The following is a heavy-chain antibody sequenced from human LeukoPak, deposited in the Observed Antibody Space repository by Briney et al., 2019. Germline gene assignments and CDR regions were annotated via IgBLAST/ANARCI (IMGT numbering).Heavy chain of an antibody. D-gene: IGHD2-15*01. Sequence: PGGSLRLSCAASGFTFSSYGMHWVRQAPGKGLEWVAVIWYDGSNTYYADFVKGRFTISRDNSKNTLYLQMNSLRAEDTAVYYCARIGYCSGGSCYWVYFDYWGQGTLVTVSS. CDR3: ARIGYCSGGSCYWVYFDY. CDR2: IWYDGSNT. J-gene: IGHJ4*02. V-gene: IGHV3-33*01. CDR1: GFTFSSYG.